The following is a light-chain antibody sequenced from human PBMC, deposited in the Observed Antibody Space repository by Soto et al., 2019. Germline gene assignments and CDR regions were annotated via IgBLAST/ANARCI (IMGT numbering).Light chain of an antibody. Sequence: EIVMTQSPATLSVSPGERATLSCRASQSVSTNLAWSQPNPGQAPRLLLSGASTGATGIPARFSGSGSGTEFTLTISILQSEYFAVYYCQQYHNWPPYTFGQGTKREIK. J-gene: IGKJ2*01. V-gene: IGKV3-15*01. CDR2: GAS. CDR3: QQYHNWPPYT. CDR1: QSVSTN.